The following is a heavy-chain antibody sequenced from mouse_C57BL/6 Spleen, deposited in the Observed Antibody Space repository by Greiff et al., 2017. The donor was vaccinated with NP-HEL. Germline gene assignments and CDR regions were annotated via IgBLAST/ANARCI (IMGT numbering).Heavy chain of an antibody. Sequence: EVMLVESGGGLVKPGGSLKLSCAASGFTFSDYGMHWVRQAPEKGLEWVAYISSGSSTIYYADTVKGRFTISRDNAKSTLFLQMTSLRSEDTAMYYCARPGDYDGWYFDVWGTGTTVTVSS. D-gene: IGHD2-4*01. CDR1: GFTFSDYG. V-gene: IGHV5-17*01. CDR3: ARPGDYDGWYFDV. CDR2: ISSGSSTI. J-gene: IGHJ1*03.